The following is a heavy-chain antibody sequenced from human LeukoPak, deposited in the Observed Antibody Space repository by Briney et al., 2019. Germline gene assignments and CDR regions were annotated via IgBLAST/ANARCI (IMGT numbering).Heavy chain of an antibody. CDR1: GFTFSSYA. D-gene: IGHD4-17*01. CDR2: ISGSGGST. V-gene: IGHV3-23*01. J-gene: IGHJ3*02. Sequence: GGSLRLSCAASGFTFSSYAMSWVRQAPGKGLEWVSAISGSGGSTYYADSVKGRFTISRDNSKNTLYLQMNSLRAEDTAVYYCAKGRTDGYGDYVEPDAFDIWGQGTMVTVSS. CDR3: AKGRTDGYGDYVEPDAFDI.